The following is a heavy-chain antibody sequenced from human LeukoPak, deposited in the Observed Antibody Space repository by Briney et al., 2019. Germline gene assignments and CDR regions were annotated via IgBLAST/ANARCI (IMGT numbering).Heavy chain of an antibody. CDR2: ISSSGSTI. CDR3: ARGGELLWFGELLPEYYFDY. V-gene: IGHV3-11*01. CDR1: GFTFSDYY. Sequence: GGSLRLSCAASGFTFSDYYMSWIRQAPGKGLEWVSYISSSGSTIYYADSVKGRFTISRDNAKNSLYLQTNSLRAEDTAVYYCARGGELLWFGELLPEYYFDYWGQGTLVTVS. J-gene: IGHJ4*02. D-gene: IGHD3-10*01.